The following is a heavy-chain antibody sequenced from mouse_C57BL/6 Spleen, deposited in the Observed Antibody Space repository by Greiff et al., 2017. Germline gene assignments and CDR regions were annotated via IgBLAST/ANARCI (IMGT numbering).Heavy chain of an antibody. CDR1: GYTFTSYD. V-gene: IGHV1-85*01. D-gene: IGHD2-4*01. Sequence: VQRVESGPELVKPGASVKLSCKASGYTFTSYDINWVKQRPGQGLAWIGWIYPRDGSTKYNEKFKGKATLTVDTSSSTAYMELHSLTSEDSAVYFCARTPYDYHYAMDYWGQGTSVTVSS. CDR2: IYPRDGST. J-gene: IGHJ4*01. CDR3: ARTPYDYHYAMDY.